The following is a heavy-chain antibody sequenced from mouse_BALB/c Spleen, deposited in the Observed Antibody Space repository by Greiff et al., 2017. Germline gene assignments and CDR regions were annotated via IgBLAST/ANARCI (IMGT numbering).Heavy chain of an antibody. D-gene: IGHD1-1*01. CDR3: ARGYGYAMDY. V-gene: IGHV1S137*01. J-gene: IGHJ4*01. CDR1: GYTFTDYA. CDR2: ISTYYGDA. Sequence: QVQLKESGAELVRPGVSVKISCKGSGYTFTDYAMHWVKQSHAKSLEWIGVISTYYGDASYNQKFKGKATMTVDKSSSTAYMELARLTSEDSAIYYCARGYGYAMDYWGQGTSVTVSS.